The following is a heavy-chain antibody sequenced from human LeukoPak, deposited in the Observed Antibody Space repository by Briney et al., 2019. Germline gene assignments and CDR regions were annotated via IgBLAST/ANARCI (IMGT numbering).Heavy chain of an antibody. Sequence: SETLSLTCNVSGDSINSHYWSWIRQPPGKGLEWIGYVYNSRSTNYNPSLKSRVTISEDKSKNQLSLRLTSVTAADTAVYYCARGGSSGPYNWFDPWGHGILVTVSS. CDR3: ARGGSSGPYNWFDP. V-gene: IGHV4-59*11. J-gene: IGHJ5*02. D-gene: IGHD6-19*01. CDR2: VYNSRST. CDR1: GDSINSHY.